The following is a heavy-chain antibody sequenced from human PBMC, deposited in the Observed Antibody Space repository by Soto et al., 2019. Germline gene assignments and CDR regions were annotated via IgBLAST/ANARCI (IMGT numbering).Heavy chain of an antibody. Sequence: QVQLVQSGAEVKKPGSSVKVSCKASGGTFSSYAISWVRQAPGQGLEWMGGIIPIFGTANYAQKFQGRVTITADESTSTAYMELRSLRSEDTAVYYCARDEPYYYDSSGYSFDYWGQGTLVTVSS. CDR1: GGTFSSYA. CDR2: IIPIFGTA. D-gene: IGHD3-22*01. CDR3: ARDEPYYYDSSGYSFDY. J-gene: IGHJ4*02. V-gene: IGHV1-69*01.